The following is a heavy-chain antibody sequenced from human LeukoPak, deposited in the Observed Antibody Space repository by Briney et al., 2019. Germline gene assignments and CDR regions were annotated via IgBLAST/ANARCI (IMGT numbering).Heavy chain of an antibody. CDR2: INPNSGGT. CDR1: GYTFTGYY. V-gene: IGHV1-2*02. J-gene: IGHJ4*02. Sequence: ASVKVSCKASGYTFTGYYMHWVRQAPGQGLEWMGWINPNSGGTNYAQKFQGRVTMTRDTSISTAYMELSRLRSDATAVYYCATGRYFDWLLGNYFDYWSQGTLVTVSS. CDR3: ATGRYFDWLLGNYFDY. D-gene: IGHD3-9*01.